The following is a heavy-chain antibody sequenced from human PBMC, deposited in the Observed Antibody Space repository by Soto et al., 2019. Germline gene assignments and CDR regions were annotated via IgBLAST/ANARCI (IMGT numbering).Heavy chain of an antibody. CDR1: GCTLNSYR. CDR3: VRGRSDSRMGV. Sequence: ESSLKRTCAGSGCTLNSYRMNWVRQAPGKGLEWVSYLSSSRSTKYYADSVKGRFTISRDDAKNSLYLQMNSLRDDDTAVYFCVRGRSDSRMGVWGQGTTVTVSS. J-gene: IGHJ6*02. V-gene: IGHV3-48*02. CDR2: LSSSRSTK.